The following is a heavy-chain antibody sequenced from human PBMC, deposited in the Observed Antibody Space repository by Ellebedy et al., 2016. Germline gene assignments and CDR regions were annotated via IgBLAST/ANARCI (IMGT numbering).Heavy chain of an antibody. CDR1: GYTFPTFS. Sequence: ASVTVSCXATGYTFPTFSIPWVRPVPGQGLEWMGFVNTFSGNTKFAQKFQGRVSMTTDSSTHTAYMDLRSLRSDDTAMYYCAKTSGWGYGENWGQGTLVTVSS. D-gene: IGHD3-10*01. J-gene: IGHJ4*02. CDR2: VNTFSGNT. CDR3: AKTSGWGYGEN. V-gene: IGHV1-18*04.